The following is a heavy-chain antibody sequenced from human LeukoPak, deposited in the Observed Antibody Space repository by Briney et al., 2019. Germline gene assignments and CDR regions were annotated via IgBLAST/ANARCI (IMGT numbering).Heavy chain of an antibody. V-gene: IGHV1-8*03. J-gene: IGHJ4*02. CDR3: ARSGYYYGFDY. Sequence: ASVKVSCKASGYTFTGYYMHWVRQATGQGLEWMGWMNPNSGNTGYAQKFQGRVTITRNTSISTAYMELSSLRSEDTAVYYCARSGYYYGFDYWGQGTLVTVSS. D-gene: IGHD3-22*01. CDR1: GYTFTGYY. CDR2: MNPNSGNT.